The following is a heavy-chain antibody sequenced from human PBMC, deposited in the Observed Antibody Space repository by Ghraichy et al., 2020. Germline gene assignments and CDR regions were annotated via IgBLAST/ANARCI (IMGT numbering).Heavy chain of an antibody. Sequence: SQTLSLTCTVSGDSVSSVSYYWSWIRQPPGRGLEWIGYIYFSGSTNYNPSLKSRVTISVDTSKKQFSLKLNSVTAADTAVYYCARGGHSSGWFPTEVCGQGTLVTVSS. CDR3: ARGGHSSGWFPTEV. CDR2: IYFSGST. D-gene: IGHD6-19*01. J-gene: IGHJ4*02. V-gene: IGHV4-61*01. CDR1: GDSVSSVSYY.